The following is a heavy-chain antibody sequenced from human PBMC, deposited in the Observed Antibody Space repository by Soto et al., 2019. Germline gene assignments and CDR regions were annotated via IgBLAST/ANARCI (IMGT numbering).Heavy chain of an antibody. CDR1: AFTFSKFA. J-gene: IGHJ4*02. CDR2: ISGSADIT. CDR3: AKDIAAGQGYRIFDS. Sequence: VQLLESGGTSVRPGGSLRLSCAASAFTFSKFAMSWVRQAPGKGLEWVSTISGSADITFNADSVKGRFTTSRDNSKNTLFVQMDSLRVEDTAVYYCAKDIAAGQGYRIFDSWGQGTLVTVSS. V-gene: IGHV3-23*01. D-gene: IGHD5-18*01.